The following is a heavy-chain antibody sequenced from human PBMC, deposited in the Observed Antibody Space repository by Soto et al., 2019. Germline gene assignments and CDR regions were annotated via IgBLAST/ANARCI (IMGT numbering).Heavy chain of an antibody. CDR3: ARHWPKSAVAGDMSVQYQDGRDV. V-gene: IGHV4-34*01. J-gene: IGHJ6*03. CDR1: GGSFSDYY. D-gene: IGHD2-15*01. Sequence: TLPHTHAVYGGSFSDYYWSGIRKPPGKELEWIGEINHSGSTNYNQSLQRRATISVDTSKNQFSLTLSSVTDADTALYHCARHWPKSAVAGDMSVQYQDGRDVGGTGNTV. CDR2: INHSGST.